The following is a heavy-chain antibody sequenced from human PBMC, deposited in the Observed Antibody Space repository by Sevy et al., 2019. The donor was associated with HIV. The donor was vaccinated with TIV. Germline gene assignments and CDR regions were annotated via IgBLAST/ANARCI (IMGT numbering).Heavy chain of an antibody. CDR3: ARDSEQQLVDMGLFDY. CDR2: INQDGSQK. V-gene: IGHV3-7*01. J-gene: IGHJ4*02. D-gene: IGHD6-13*01. CDR1: GFSLNTYW. Sequence: GGSLRLSCAASGFSLNTYWLSWVRQAPGKGLEWVANINQDGSQKYYVDSVKGRFTVSRDNAKKSLYLQMNSLRVEDTAVYYCARDSEQQLVDMGLFDYWGQGALVTVSS.